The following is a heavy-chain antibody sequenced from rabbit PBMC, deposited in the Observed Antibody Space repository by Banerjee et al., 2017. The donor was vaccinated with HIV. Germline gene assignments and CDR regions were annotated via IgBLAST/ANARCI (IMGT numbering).Heavy chain of an antibody. CDR1: GFSFSSSYM. D-gene: IGHD8-1*01. CDR3: ASSSDYKRWWL. V-gene: IGHV1S40*01. Sequence: QSLEESGGDLVKPGASLTLTCTASGFSFSSSYMMCWVRQAPGKGLEWIGCIYTGNEYTYYASWAKGRFTISKTSSTTVTLKMTSLTAADTATYFCASSSDYKRWWLWGPGTLVTVS. CDR2: IYTGNEYT. J-gene: IGHJ4*01.